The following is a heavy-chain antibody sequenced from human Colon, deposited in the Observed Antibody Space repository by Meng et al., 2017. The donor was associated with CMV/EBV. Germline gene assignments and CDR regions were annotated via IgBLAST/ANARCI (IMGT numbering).Heavy chain of an antibody. CDR2: IIPILGIA. CDR3: AREGGSGSYSI. J-gene: IGHJ4*02. Sequence: SVKVSCKASGGTFSSYAISWVRQAPGQGLEWMGGIIPILGIANYAQKFQGRVTITADKSTSTAYMELSSLRSEDTAVYYCAREGGSGSYSIWGQGTLVTVSS. CDR1: GGTFSSYA. V-gene: IGHV1-69*10. D-gene: IGHD1-26*01.